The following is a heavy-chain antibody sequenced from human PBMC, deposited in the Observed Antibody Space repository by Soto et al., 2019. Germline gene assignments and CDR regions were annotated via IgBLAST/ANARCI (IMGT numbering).Heavy chain of an antibody. CDR3: ARDRGSLYATRRFDP. CDR2: IKQDGSEK. Sequence: PGGSLRLSCAASGFTFSSYWMSWVRQAPGKGLEWVANIKQDGSEKYYVDSVKGRFTISRDNAKNSLYLQMNSLRAEDTAVYYCARDRGSLYATRRFDPWGQGTLVTVSS. D-gene: IGHD3-10*01. V-gene: IGHV3-7*04. J-gene: IGHJ5*02. CDR1: GFTFSSYW.